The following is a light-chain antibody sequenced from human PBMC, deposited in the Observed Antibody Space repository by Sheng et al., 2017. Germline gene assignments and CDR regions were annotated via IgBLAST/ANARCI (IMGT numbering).Light chain of an antibody. CDR2: KAS. J-gene: IGKJ1*01. V-gene: IGKV1-5*03. Sequence: IQMTQSPSNLSASVGDRVTITCRASQNIRIWLAWYQQKPGKAPKALIYKASNLESGVPSRFSGGGSGTQFTITISNLQPDDFATYYCLQYSDDWSFGQGTKVENK. CDR3: LQYSDDWS. CDR1: QNIRIW.